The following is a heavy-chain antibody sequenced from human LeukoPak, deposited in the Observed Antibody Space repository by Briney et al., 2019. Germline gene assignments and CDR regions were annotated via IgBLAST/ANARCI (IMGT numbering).Heavy chain of an antibody. V-gene: IGHV1-18*01. D-gene: IGHD3-3*01. CDR3: ARGLSTIFGGVTDHAFDI. CDR1: DYRLTSCD. J-gene: IGHJ3*02. Sequence: ASVKLCRNASDYRLTSCDIRGERQPHGQGLGWMGWFSAYYDNTNYVQTLQVSVTITTATSTSTAYMYVTSLRSDDTAVYYCARGLSTIFGGVTDHAFDIWGQGTMVTVSS. CDR2: FSAYYDNT.